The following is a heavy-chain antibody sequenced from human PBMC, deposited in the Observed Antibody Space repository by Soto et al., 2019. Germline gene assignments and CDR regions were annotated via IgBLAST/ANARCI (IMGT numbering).Heavy chain of an antibody. D-gene: IGHD6-19*01. J-gene: IGHJ5*02. CDR1: DYSISSGYY. CDR3: ARDEEQWLGYFDP. Sequence: SETLSLTCVVSDYSISSGYYWAWIRQSPGKGLEWIGSLSHSGSAYYIPSLKSRVTLSVDTSKNQFSLKVTSVTAADTAIYYCARDEEQWLGYFDPWGQGTLVTVSS. V-gene: IGHV4-38-2*02. CDR2: LSHSGSA.